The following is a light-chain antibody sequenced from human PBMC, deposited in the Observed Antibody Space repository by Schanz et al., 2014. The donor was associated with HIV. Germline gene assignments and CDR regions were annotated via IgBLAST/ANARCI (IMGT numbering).Light chain of an antibody. CDR1: QSIGSW. CDR2: QAS. V-gene: IGKV1-5*03. CDR3: QQCVTYPYT. Sequence: DIQMTQSPSTLSASVGDRVTITCRASQSIGSWLAWYQQKPGRAPNLLIYQASTLETGVPSRFSGSGSGTSFTLTITSLQPDDFATYYCQQCVTYPYTFGQGTTLDIK. J-gene: IGKJ2*01.